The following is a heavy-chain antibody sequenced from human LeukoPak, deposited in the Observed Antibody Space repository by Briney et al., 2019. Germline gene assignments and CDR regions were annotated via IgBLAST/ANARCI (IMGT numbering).Heavy chain of an antibody. Sequence: SETLSLTCAVCGGSFSGYYWSWIRQPPGKGLEWIGEINHSGSTNYNPSLKSRVTISVDTSKNQFSLKLSSVTAADTAVYYCARLEWELLLYYFDYWGQGTLVTVSS. CDR1: GGSFSGYY. J-gene: IGHJ4*02. CDR2: INHSGST. D-gene: IGHD1-26*01. V-gene: IGHV4-34*01. CDR3: ARLEWELLLYYFDY.